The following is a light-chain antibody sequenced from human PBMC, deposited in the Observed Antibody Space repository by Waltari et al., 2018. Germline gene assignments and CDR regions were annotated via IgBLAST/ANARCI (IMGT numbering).Light chain of an antibody. CDR2: EVT. J-gene: IGLJ1*01. V-gene: IGLV2-23*02. CDR3: CSYVGLGTYV. CDR1: SSDVGNYNL. Sequence: QSGLAQPASASGSPGQSITITCTGTSSDVGNYNLVSWYQQRPGKAPRLLIYEVTKRAPVTADRFSASKSGNTASLSISGLQAQEDEADYYCCSYVGLGTYVFGTGTKVTV.